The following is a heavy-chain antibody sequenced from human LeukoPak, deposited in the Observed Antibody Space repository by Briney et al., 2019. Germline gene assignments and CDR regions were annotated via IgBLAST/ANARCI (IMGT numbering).Heavy chain of an antibody. CDR3: ARDAVHSGTGNTFDI. CDR1: RFTFSTYW. V-gene: IGHV3-7*01. Sequence: GGSLRLSCAASRFTFSTYWMSWVRQAPGKGLEWVANIKQDGSVKYYVDSVKGRFTISRDNAKNSLYMQMNSLRAEDTAVYYCARDAVHSGTGNTFDIWGQGTMVTVSS. J-gene: IGHJ3*02. D-gene: IGHD6-13*01. CDR2: IKQDGSVK.